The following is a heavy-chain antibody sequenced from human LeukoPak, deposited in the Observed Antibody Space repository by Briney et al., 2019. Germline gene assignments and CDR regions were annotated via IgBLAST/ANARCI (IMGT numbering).Heavy chain of an antibody. J-gene: IGHJ4*02. CDR2: LVPIFGTP. D-gene: IGHD6-13*01. CDR3: ARGGETAAGISSFFDH. Sequence: VASVKVSCKASGGIFSRYAISWVRQVPGQGLEWMGGLVPIFGTPNYAQKFQGRVTITTDESTDESTGTAYMELSGLKSEDTAVYYCARGGETAAGISSFFDHWGQGTLVTVSS. CDR1: GGIFSRYA. V-gene: IGHV1-69*05.